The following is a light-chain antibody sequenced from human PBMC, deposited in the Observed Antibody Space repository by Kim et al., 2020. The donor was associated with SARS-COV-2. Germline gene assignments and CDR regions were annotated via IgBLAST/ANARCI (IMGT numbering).Light chain of an antibody. CDR3: QQYGSF. CDR1: QSVSSSY. Sequence: EIVLTRSPGTLSLSPGERATLSCRASQSVSSSYLAWYQQKPGQAPRLLIYGASSRATGIPDRFSGSGSGTDFTLTISRLEPEDFAVYYCQQYGSFFGQGTKLEI. V-gene: IGKV3-20*01. CDR2: GAS. J-gene: IGKJ2*01.